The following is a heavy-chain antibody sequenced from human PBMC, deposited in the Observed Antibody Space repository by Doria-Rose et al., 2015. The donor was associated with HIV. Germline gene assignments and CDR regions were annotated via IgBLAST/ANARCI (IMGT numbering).Heavy chain of an antibody. D-gene: IGHD3-3*01. V-gene: IGHV3-9*01. CDR3: AKAPIIGPKYYFYMDV. CDR1: GFSFESHA. CDR2: IRWDSGAK. J-gene: IGHJ6*03. Sequence: VQLVQSGGGLVQPGRSLRLSCVGSGFSFESHAMHWVRLAPGKGLEWVAGIRWDSGAKGNADSVEGRFTISRDNAKKSVYLEMGSLRPEDTAFYYRAKAPIIGPKYYFYMDVWGKGTSVTVSS.